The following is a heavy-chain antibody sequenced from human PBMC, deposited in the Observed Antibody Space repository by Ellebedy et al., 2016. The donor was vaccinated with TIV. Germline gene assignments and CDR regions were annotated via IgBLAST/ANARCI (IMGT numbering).Heavy chain of an antibody. CDR1: GYTFTGYY. CDR2: INPNSGGT. CDR3: AIAQMSAAAVTVGLGY. J-gene: IGHJ4*02. Sequence: AASVQVSCKASGYTFTGYYMHWVRPAPGQGLEWMGWINPNSGGTNYAQKFQGWVTMTRETYISTAYMELSRRRCDDTDVYYCAIAQMSAAAVTVGLGYWGQGTLVTVSS. V-gene: IGHV1-2*04. D-gene: IGHD6-13*01.